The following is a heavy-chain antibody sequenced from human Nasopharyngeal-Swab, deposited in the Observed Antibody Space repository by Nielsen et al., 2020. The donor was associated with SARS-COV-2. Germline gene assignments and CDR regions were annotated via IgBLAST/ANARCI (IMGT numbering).Heavy chain of an antibody. D-gene: IGHD5-12*01. V-gene: IGHV3-33*01. CDR3: ARDRGATTYGMDV. J-gene: IGHJ6*02. CDR2: TWYDESNK. CDR1: GFTFSSYG. Sequence: GASLKISCAASGFTFSSYGMHWVRQAPGKGLEWVAVTWYDESNKYYADSVKGRITISRDNSKNTLYLQMNNLRAEDTAVYYCARDRGATTYGMDVWGQGTTVTVSS.